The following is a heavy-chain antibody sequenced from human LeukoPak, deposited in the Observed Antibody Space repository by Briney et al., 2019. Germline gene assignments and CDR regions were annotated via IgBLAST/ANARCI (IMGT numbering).Heavy chain of an antibody. V-gene: IGHV4-4*07. CDR3: ATDNSYGSGSYYT. CDR1: GGSISSYY. D-gene: IGHD3-10*01. J-gene: IGHJ4*02. Sequence: SETLSLTCSVSGGSISSYYWSWIRQPAGKGLEWIGRISTSGSTNYNPSLKSRVTMSEDTSKNQFSLKLSSVTAADTAVYYCATDNSYGSGSYYTWGQGTLVTVSS. CDR2: ISTSGST.